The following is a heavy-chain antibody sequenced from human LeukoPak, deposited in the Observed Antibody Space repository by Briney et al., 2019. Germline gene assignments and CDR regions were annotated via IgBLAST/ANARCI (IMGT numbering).Heavy chain of an antibody. CDR1: GFTFSSYW. CDR2: INHNGNVN. Sequence: GGSLRLSCAASGFTFSSYWMNWARQAPGKGLEWVASINHNGNVNYYVDSVKGRFTISRVNAKNSLYLQMDSLRTEDTALYYCVKSGGYATAIRYFDLWGRGTLVTVSS. CDR3: VKSGGYATAIRYFDL. V-gene: IGHV3-7*03. J-gene: IGHJ2*01. D-gene: IGHD2-21*02.